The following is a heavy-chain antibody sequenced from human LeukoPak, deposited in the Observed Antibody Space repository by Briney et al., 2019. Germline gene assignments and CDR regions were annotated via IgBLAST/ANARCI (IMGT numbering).Heavy chain of an antibody. CDR1: RYTFTSYD. D-gene: IGHD3-22*01. J-gene: IGHJ6*03. Sequence: ASVKVSCKASRYTFTSYDINWVRQATGQGLEWMGWMNPNSGNTGYAQKFQGRVTMTRNTSISTAYMELSSLRSEDTAVYYCAKTSRSGYDLKKYYMDVWGKGTTVTVSS. CDR3: AKTSRSGYDLKKYYMDV. V-gene: IGHV1-8*01. CDR2: MNPNSGNT.